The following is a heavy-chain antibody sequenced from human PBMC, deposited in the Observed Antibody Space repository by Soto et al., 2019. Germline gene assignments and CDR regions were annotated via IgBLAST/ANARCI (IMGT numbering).Heavy chain of an antibody. CDR2: IYYSGST. CDR1: GGSISSSSYY. CDR3: ARRHDGYYDSSGRIIPWFDP. V-gene: IGHV4-39*01. J-gene: IGHJ5*02. D-gene: IGHD3-22*01. Sequence: QLQLQESGPGLVKPSETLSLTCTVSGGSISSSSYYWGWIRQPPGKGLEWIGGIYYSGSTYYNPSLKSRVTISVDTSENQFSLKLSAVTDADTAVYYCARRHDGYYDSSGRIIPWFDPWGQGTLVTVSS.